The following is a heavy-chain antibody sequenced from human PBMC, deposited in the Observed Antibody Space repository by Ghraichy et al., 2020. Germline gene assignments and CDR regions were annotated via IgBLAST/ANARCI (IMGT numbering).Heavy chain of an antibody. CDR1: GFTFSSYA. CDR3: AKVGYCSGGSCYFFYY. Sequence: GGSLRLSCAASGFTFSSYAMSWVRQAPGKGLEWVSAISSSGGSTYYADSVKGRFTISRDNSKNTLYLQMNSLRAEDTAVYYCAKVGYCSGGSCYFFYYWGQGTLVTVSS. D-gene: IGHD2-15*01. CDR2: ISSSGGST. J-gene: IGHJ4*02. V-gene: IGHV3-23*01.